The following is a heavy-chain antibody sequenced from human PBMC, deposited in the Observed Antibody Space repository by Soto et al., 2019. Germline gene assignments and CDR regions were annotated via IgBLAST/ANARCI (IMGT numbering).Heavy chain of an antibody. CDR3: ARHSSYYYDSSAYYYS. CDR2: IYHGGNT. V-gene: IGHV4-4*02. J-gene: IGHJ4*02. CDR1: GAPISTGNW. D-gene: IGHD3-22*01. Sequence: QVHLQESGPGLVQSSGTLSLTCGVSGAPISTGNWWTWVRQPPGKGLDWIGEIYHGGNTNYRPSLKSRVTISVDKAKNQFSLRLSSVTAADTAVYYCARHSSYYYDSSAYYYSWGQGALVTVSS.